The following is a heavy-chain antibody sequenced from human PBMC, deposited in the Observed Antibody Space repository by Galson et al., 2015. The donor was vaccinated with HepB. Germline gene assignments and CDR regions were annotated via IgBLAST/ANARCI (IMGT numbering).Heavy chain of an antibody. D-gene: IGHD3-16*01. V-gene: IGHV3-53*01. J-gene: IGHJ6*03. CDR1: GFTVSSNY. CDR2: IHSGGVT. Sequence: SLRLSRAASGFTVSSNYMSWVRQVPGKGLEWVAVIHSGGVTYYADSVKGRFTISRDNSKNTLYLQMNSLRAEDTVVYYCARERSYYYYYMDVWGKGTTVTVSS. CDR3: ARERSYYYYYMDV.